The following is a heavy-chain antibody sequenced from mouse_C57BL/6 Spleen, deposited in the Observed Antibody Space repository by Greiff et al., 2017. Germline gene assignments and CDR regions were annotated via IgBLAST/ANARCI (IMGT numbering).Heavy chain of an antibody. V-gene: IGHV1-42*01. J-gene: IGHJ1*03. Sequence: EVQLQQSGPELVKPGASVKISCKASGYSFTGYYMNWVKQSPEKSLEWIGEINPSTGGTTYNQKFKAKATLTVDKSSSTAYMQLKSLTSEDSAVYYGASRVVARDWYFDVWGTGTTVTVSS. D-gene: IGHD1-1*01. CDR3: ASRVVARDWYFDV. CDR2: INPSTGGT. CDR1: GYSFTGYY.